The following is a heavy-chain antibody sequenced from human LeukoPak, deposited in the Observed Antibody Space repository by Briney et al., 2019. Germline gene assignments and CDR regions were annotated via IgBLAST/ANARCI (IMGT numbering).Heavy chain of an antibody. D-gene: IGHD2-2*01. CDR2: ISYDGSNK. Sequence: GRSLRLSCAASGFTFSSYAMHWVRQAPGKGLEWVAVISYDGSNKYYADSVKGRFTISRDNSKNTLYLQMNSLRAEDTAVYYCARDLPTYCSSTSCYPESQSDAFDIWGQGTMVTVSS. J-gene: IGHJ3*02. V-gene: IGHV3-30-3*01. CDR1: GFTFSSYA. CDR3: ARDLPTYCSSTSCYPESQSDAFDI.